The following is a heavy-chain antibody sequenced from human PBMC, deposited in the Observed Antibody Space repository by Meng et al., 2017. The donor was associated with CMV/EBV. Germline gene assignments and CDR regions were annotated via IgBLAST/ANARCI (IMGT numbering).Heavy chain of an antibody. V-gene: IGHV3-7*01. Sequence: GGSLRLSCAASGFTFSSYWMSWVRQDPGKGLEWVANIKQDGSEKYYVDSVKGRFTISRDNAKNSLYLQMNSLRAEDTAVYYCARESDRSTSCPGYDYWGQGTLVTVSS. CDR3: ARESDRSTSCPGYDY. CDR1: GFTFSSYW. CDR2: IKQDGSEK. J-gene: IGHJ4*02. D-gene: IGHD2-2*01.